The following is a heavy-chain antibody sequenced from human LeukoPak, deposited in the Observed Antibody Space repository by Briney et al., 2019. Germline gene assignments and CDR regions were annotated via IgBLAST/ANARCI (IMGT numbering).Heavy chain of an antibody. CDR3: ARGGRAFDV. CDR2: IYYSGST. J-gene: IGHJ3*01. CDR1: GGSISSYY. Sequence: PSETLSLTCTVSGGSISSYYRSWIRQPPGKGLEWIGYIYYSGSTNYNPSLKSRVTISVDTSKNQFSLNLNSVTAADTSVYYCARGGRAFDVWGQGTLISVSP. V-gene: IGHV4-59*12.